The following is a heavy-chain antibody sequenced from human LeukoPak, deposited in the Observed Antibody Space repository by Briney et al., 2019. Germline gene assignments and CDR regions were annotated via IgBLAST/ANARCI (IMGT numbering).Heavy chain of an antibody. J-gene: IGHJ6*03. CDR2: IRYDGSNK. V-gene: IGHV3-30*02. CDR3: AKDWRRIVVVGPITRHGNYMDV. CDR1: GFTFSNYG. D-gene: IGHD2-15*01. Sequence: GGSLRLSCSASGFTFSNYGMHWVRQAPGKGLEWVAFIRYDGSNKYFADSLKGRFTISRDNSKNTLYLQMNSLRPEDTAVYFCAKDWRRIVVVGPITRHGNYMDVRGKGTTVTISS.